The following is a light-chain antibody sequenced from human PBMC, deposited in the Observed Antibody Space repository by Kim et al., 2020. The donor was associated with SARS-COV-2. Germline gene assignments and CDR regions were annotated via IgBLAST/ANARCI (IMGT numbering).Light chain of an antibody. CDR2: QDN. Sequence: SVSPGQTATITCSGDKLGDTYAFWYQQKPGESPVLVIYQDNKRPSGTPDRFSGSNSGNTATLTISGTQAMDEADYYCQAWDSSLWVFGGGTQRTVL. V-gene: IGLV3-1*01. J-gene: IGLJ3*02. CDR3: QAWDSSLWV. CDR1: KLGDTY.